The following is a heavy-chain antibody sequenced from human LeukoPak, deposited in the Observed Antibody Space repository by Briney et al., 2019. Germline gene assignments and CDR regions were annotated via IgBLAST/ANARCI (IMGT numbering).Heavy chain of an antibody. CDR3: ASSITVIVVVKRSFDY. V-gene: IGHV3-23*01. D-gene: IGHD3-22*01. CDR2: ISGSGGST. Sequence: PGGSLRLSCAASGLTFSSYAMSWVRQAPGKGLEWVSAISGSGGSTYYADSVKGRFTISRDNSKNTLYLQMNNLRAEDTAVYYCASSITVIVVVKRSFDYWGQGTLVTVSS. J-gene: IGHJ4*02. CDR1: GLTFSSYA.